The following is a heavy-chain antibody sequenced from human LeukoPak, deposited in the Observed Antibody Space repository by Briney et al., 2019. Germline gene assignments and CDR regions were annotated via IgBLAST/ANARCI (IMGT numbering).Heavy chain of an antibody. CDR3: ATASGGNYYYYYMDV. J-gene: IGHJ6*03. CDR1: GGSISSGSYY. CDR2: VYSSGST. Sequence: SQTLSLTCTVSGGSISSGSYYWSWIRQPAGKGLEWIGRVYSSGSTNYNPSLKSRVTISVDTSKNQFSLKLSSVTAADTAVYYCATASGGNYYYYYMDVWGKGTTVTISS. V-gene: IGHV4-61*02. D-gene: IGHD3-10*01.